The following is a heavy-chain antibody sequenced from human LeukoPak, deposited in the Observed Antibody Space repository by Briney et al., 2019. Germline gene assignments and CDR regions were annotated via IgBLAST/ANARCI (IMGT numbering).Heavy chain of an antibody. CDR1: GYTFTSYG. V-gene: IGHV1-18*01. D-gene: IGHD2-2*01. J-gene: IGHJ5*02. CDR2: ISAYNGNT. Sequence: ASVKVSCKASGYTFTSYGISWVRQAPGQGLEWMGWISAYNGNTNYAQKLQGRVTMTTDTSTSTAYMELRSLRSDDTAVYHCARVARANCSSTSCYVLSNWFDPWGQGTLVTVSS. CDR3: ARVARANCSSTSCYVLSNWFDP.